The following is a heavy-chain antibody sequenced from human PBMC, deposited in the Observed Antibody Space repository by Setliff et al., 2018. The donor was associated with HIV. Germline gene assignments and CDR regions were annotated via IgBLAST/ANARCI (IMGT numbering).Heavy chain of an antibody. V-gene: IGHV3-74*01. J-gene: IGHJ4*02. CDR2: ISSDGTSI. Sequence: PGGSLRLSCAASGFTFTTSWMHWVRQSPGKGPVWVSRISSDGTSIYADSVKGRFTISRDNAKNSLYLQMNSLRAEGTAVYYCASRSDYWGQGTLVTVSS. CDR3: ASRSDY. CDR1: GFTFTTSW.